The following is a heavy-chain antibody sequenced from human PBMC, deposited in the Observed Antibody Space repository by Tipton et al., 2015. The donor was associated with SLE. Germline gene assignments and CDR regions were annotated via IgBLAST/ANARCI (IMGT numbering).Heavy chain of an antibody. CDR1: GFTFSDYY. J-gene: IGHJ3*02. CDR3: ARVIVVVIEKADAFDI. V-gene: IGHV3-11*04. Sequence: GSLRLSCAASGFTFSDYYMSWIRQAPGKGLEWVSYISSSGSTIYYADSVKGRFTISRDNAKNSLYLQMNSLRAEDTAVYYCARVIVVVIEKADAFDIWGQGTMVTVSS. D-gene: IGHD2-21*01. CDR2: ISSSGSTI.